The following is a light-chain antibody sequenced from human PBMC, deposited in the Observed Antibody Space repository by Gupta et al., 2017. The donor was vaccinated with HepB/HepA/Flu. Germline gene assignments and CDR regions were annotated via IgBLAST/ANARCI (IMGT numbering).Light chain of an antibody. CDR2: DVS. CDR1: SSDVGGYNY. J-gene: IGLJ2*01. Sequence: QPALAQPASVPGSPRQSITISCTGTSSDVGGYNYVSWYQHHPGKDPKLMIYDVSNRPAAVSNRFSGSESGTTASLTISGRQDEDEDDYYCNSYTSSSVVFGGGTKLTVL. CDR3: NSYTSSSVV. V-gene: IGLV2-14*03.